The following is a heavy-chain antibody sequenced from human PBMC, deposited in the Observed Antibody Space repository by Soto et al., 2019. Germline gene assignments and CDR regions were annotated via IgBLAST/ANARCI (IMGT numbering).Heavy chain of an antibody. CDR1: GYTFTSYG. CDR2: ISAYNGNT. D-gene: IGHD3-22*01. Sequence: GASVKVSCKASGYTFTSYGISWVRQAPGQGLEWMGWISAYNGNTNYAQKLQGRVTMTTDRSTRTAYMDLRSLRSDDTAVYFCARGGYYDSSGSRNYHYYGMNVWGQGTTVTVS. V-gene: IGHV1-18*01. J-gene: IGHJ6*02. CDR3: ARGGYYDSSGSRNYHYYGMNV.